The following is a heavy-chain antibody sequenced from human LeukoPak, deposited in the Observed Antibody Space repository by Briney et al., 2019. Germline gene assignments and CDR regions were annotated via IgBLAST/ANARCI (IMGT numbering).Heavy chain of an antibody. CDR3: AKRGYYDSSGYYSYYFDY. J-gene: IGHJ4*02. CDR2: INHSGST. Sequence: SETLSLTCAVYGGSFSGYYWSWIRQPPGRGLEWIGEINHSGSTNYNPSLKSRVTISVDTSKNQFSLKLSSVTAAGTAVYYCAKRGYYDSSGYYSYYFDYWGQGTLVTVSS. V-gene: IGHV4-34*01. CDR1: GGSFSGYY. D-gene: IGHD3-22*01.